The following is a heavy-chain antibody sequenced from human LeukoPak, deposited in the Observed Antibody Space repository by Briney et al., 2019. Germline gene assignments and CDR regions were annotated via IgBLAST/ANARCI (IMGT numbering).Heavy chain of an antibody. V-gene: IGHV3-74*01. J-gene: IGHJ1*01. CDR3: ARAPSEIGGYYPEYFRH. D-gene: IGHD3-22*01. CDR1: GINFDDYG. CDR2: IKSDGST. Sequence: GGSLRLSCAASGINFDDYGMSWVRQAPGKGLVWVSRIKSDGSTNYADSVKGRFTISRDNAKNTVSLQMNSLRAEDTGVYYCARAPSEIGGYYPEYFRHWGQGTLVTVSS.